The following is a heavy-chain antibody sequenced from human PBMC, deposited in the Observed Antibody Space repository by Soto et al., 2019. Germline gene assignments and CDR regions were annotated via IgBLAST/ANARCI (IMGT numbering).Heavy chain of an antibody. CDR2: IYYSGST. CDR1: GGSISSGGYY. CDR3: AKHVIAAARYFDY. V-gene: IGHV4-31*03. J-gene: IGHJ4*02. D-gene: IGHD6-13*01. Sequence: QVQLQESGPGLVKPSQTLSLTCTVSGGSISSGGYYWSWIRQHPGKGLEWIGYIYYSGSTYYNPSLKSRVXXSXDXXKNQFSLKLSSVTAADTAVYYCAKHVIAAARYFDYWGQGTLVTVSS.